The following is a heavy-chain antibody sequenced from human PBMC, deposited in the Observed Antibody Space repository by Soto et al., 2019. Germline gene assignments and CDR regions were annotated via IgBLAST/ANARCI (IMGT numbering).Heavy chain of an antibody. CDR3: ARHPGYCSSTSCPPIDF. J-gene: IGHJ4*02. Sequence: QVQLVQSGAEVKKPGSSVKVSCKASGGTFSSYTISWVRQAPGQGLAWMGRIIPILGIANYAPKFQGRVTITAAKSTSTAYMELSSMRSADTAVYYCARHPGYCSSTSCPPIDFWGQGTLVTVSS. V-gene: IGHV1-69*02. CDR1: GGTFSSYT. CDR2: IIPILGIA. D-gene: IGHD2-2*01.